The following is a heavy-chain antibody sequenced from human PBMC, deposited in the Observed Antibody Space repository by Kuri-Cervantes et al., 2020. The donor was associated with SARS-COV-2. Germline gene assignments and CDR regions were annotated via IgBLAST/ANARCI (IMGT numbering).Heavy chain of an antibody. V-gene: IGHV4-4*02. CDR2: IYRSWST. CDR1: GGTISSSNW. J-gene: IGHJ6*02. D-gene: IGHD1-1*01. Sequence: SCAVSGGTISSSNWWSWVRQPPGKGLEWIGKIYRSWSTNYNQSLKSRVTISVDKSNNQFSLKLTSVTAADTAVYYCATTTTGTKSNNGMDVWGQGTTVTVSS. CDR3: ATTTTGTKSNNGMDV.